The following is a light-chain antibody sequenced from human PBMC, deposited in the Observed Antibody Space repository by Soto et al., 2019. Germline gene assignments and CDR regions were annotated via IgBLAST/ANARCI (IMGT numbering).Light chain of an antibody. CDR3: SSYTTAGVI. V-gene: IGLV2-14*03. CDR2: DVN. CDR1: SNDIGNYDY. Sequence: QSVLTQPASVSGSPGQSITISCTGTSNDIGNYDYVSWFQQHPGKAPKLMIYDVNHRPSGVSDRFSGSKSGNTASLTISGLQAYDESDYYCSSYTTAGVIFGGGTKLTVL. J-gene: IGLJ2*01.